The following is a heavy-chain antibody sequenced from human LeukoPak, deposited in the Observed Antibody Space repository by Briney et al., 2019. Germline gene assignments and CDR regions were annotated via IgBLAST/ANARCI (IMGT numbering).Heavy chain of an antibody. CDR3: ANQYYDFWSGYPNWFDP. D-gene: IGHD3-3*01. CDR1: GFTFSSYA. CDR2: IGGSGGSA. Sequence: GGSLRLSCAASGFTFSSYAMSWVRQAPGKGLEWVSAIGGSGGSAYYADSVKGRFTISRDNSKNTLYLQMNSLRAEDTAVYYCANQYYDFWSGYPNWFDPWGQGTLVTVSS. V-gene: IGHV3-23*01. J-gene: IGHJ5*02.